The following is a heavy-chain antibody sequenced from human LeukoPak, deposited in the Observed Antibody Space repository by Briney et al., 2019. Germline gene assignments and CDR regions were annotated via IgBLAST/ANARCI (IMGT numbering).Heavy chain of an antibody. Sequence: PGGSLRLSCAASGFTFSDYYMSWIRQAPGKGLEWVSYISSSGSTIYYADPVKGRFTISRDNAKNSLYLQMNSLRAEDTAVYYCARTGVRSSYYFDYWGQGTLVTVSS. CDR2: ISSSGSTI. D-gene: IGHD6-6*01. CDR1: GFTFSDYY. J-gene: IGHJ4*02. CDR3: ARTGVRSSYYFDY. V-gene: IGHV3-11*01.